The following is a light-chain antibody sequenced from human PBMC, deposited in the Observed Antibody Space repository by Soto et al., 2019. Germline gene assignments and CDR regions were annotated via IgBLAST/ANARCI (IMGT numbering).Light chain of an antibody. CDR3: QQYGSSLFT. CDR2: GAS. V-gene: IGKV3-20*01. Sequence: EIVLTQSPGTLSLSPGERATLSCRASQSVSSNSLAWYQQKPGQAPRLLIYGASSRAIGIPDRFSGSGSGTDFTLTINRLEPEDFAVYYWQQYGSSLFTFGPGTQVDIK. CDR1: QSVSSNS. J-gene: IGKJ3*01.